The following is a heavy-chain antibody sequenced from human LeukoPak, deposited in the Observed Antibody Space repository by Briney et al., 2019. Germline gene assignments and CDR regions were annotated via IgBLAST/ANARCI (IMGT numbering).Heavy chain of an antibody. CDR2: IYYSGST. CDR3: ARYGLWGSGSRQEINYYYYYMDI. J-gene: IGHJ6*03. CDR1: GGSISSGDYY. D-gene: IGHD3-10*01. V-gene: IGHV4-30-4*01. Sequence: SETLSLTCTVSGGSISSGDYYWSWIRQPPGKGLEWIGYIYYSGSTYYNPSLKSRVTISVDTSKNQFSLKLSSVTAADTAVYYCARYGLWGSGSRQEINYYYYYMDIWGKGTTVTVSS.